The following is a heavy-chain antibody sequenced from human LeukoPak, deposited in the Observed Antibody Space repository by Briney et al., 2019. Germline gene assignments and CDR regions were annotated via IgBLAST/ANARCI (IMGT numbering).Heavy chain of an antibody. J-gene: IGHJ4*02. CDR2: INPSGGST. CDR3: ARRSSITVAGLGY. D-gene: IGHD6-19*01. Sequence: ASVKVSCKASGYTFTTYYIHWVRQAPGQGLEWMGVINPSGGSTTYARKFQGRLTMTRDMSTSTVYMEVSSLRSEDTAVYYCARRSSITVAGLGYWGQGTLVTVSS. CDR1: GYTFTTYY. V-gene: IGHV1-46*01.